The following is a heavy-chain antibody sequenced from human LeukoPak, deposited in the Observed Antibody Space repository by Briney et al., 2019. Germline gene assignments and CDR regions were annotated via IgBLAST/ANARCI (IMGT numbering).Heavy chain of an antibody. D-gene: IGHD5-12*01. Sequence: GASVKVSCKASGYTFTSYDINWVRQATGQGLEWMGWMNPNSGNTGYAQKFQGRVTMTRSTSISTAYMELSSLRSEDTAVYYCAREGYEASGYEAWGQGTLVTVSS. CDR3: AREGYEASGYEA. V-gene: IGHV1-8*01. J-gene: IGHJ5*02. CDR2: MNPNSGNT. CDR1: GYTFTSYD.